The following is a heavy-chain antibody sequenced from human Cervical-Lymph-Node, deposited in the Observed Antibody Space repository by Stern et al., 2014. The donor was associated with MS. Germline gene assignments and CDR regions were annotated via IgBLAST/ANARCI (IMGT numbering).Heavy chain of an antibody. D-gene: IGHD3-3*01. CDR2: IYTDGST. J-gene: IGHJ3*01. CDR1: GFIVSKNY. CDR3: ARAIFGVNTAAMAPDAFDS. Sequence: EVQLVESGGGLIQPGGSLRLSCAAPGFIVSKNYMSWVRQAPGKGLEWVSLIYTDGSTYYAGSVKGRFTLSRDRSKNKLFLQMNSLRAEDTAMYYCARAIFGVNTAAMAPDAFDSWGQGTMVTVSS. V-gene: IGHV3-53*01.